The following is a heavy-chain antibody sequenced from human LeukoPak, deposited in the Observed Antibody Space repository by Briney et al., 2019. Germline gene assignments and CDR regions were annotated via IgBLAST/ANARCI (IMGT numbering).Heavy chain of an antibody. CDR1: GASISNYY. V-gene: IGHV4-59*01. CDR3: AAEGSSGFDY. J-gene: IGHJ4*02. Sequence: SETLSLTCTVSGASISNYYWSWIRQPPGKGLEWIGYIYYSGSTNYNPSLKSRVTIPVDMSKNQFSLRLSSVPAADTAVYYCAAEGSSGFDYWGQGTLVTVSS. CDR2: IYYSGST. D-gene: IGHD6-19*01.